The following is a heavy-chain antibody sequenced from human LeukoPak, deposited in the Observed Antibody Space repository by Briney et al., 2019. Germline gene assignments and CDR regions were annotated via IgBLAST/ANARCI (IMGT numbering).Heavy chain of an antibody. J-gene: IGHJ4*02. D-gene: IGHD4-17*01. V-gene: IGHV4-39*07. Sequence: SETLSLTCTVPGGSISSRDYYWGWIRQPPGKGLEWIGSFFYGGSTYYNPSLKSRVTISGDTSKSQFSLKLTSVTAADTAVYYCASGEDYALDYWGQGTLVTVSS. CDR2: FFYGGST. CDR1: GGSISSRDYY. CDR3: ASGEDYALDY.